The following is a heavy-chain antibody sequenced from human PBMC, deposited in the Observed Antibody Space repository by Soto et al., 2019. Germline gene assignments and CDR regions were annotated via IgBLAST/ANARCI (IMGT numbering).Heavy chain of an antibody. Sequence: PGGSLRLSCAASVFTFSSYAMSWVRQAPGKGLEWVSAISGSGGSTYYADSVKGRFTISRDNSKNTLYLQMNSLRAEDTAVYYCAKGGYNYGFLFDCWGQGTLVTVSS. CDR2: ISGSGGST. CDR1: VFTFSSYA. D-gene: IGHD5-18*01. J-gene: IGHJ4*02. CDR3: AKGGYNYGFLFDC. V-gene: IGHV3-23*01.